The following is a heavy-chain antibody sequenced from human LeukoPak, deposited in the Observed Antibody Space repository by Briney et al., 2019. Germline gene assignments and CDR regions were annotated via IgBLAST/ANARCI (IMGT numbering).Heavy chain of an antibody. J-gene: IGHJ6*02. Sequence: ASVKVSCKASGYTFTSYGISWVRQAPGQGLEWMGWISAYNGNTKYAQKFQGRVTMTTDTSTSTAYMELRSLRSEDTAVYYCARDQTIGTEYYYYGMDVWGQGTTVTVSS. V-gene: IGHV1-18*01. CDR2: ISAYNGNT. CDR3: ARDQTIGTEYYYYGMDV. D-gene: IGHD1-1*01. CDR1: GYTFTSYG.